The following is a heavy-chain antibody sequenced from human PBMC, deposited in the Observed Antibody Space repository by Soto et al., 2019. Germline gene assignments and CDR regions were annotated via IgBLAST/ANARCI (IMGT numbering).Heavy chain of an antibody. CDR2: INHSGST. J-gene: IGHJ6*02. Sequence: SETLSLTCAVYGGPFSGYYWSWIRQPPGKGLEWIGEINHSGSTNYNPSLKSRVTISVDTSKNQFSLKLSSVTAADTAVYYCARSLHYNDSSRYGMDVWGQGTTVTVSS. CDR3: ARSLHYNDSSRYGMDV. D-gene: IGHD3-22*01. CDR1: GGPFSGYY. V-gene: IGHV4-34*01.